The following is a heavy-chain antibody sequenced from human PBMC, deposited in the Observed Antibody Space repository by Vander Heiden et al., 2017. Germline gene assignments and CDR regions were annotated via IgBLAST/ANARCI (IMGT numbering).Heavy chain of an antibody. J-gene: IGHJ6*02. V-gene: IGHV4-31*03. D-gene: IGHD1-1*01. CDR1: GGSISSGGYY. Sequence: QVQLQESGPGLVKPSQTLSLTCTVSGGSISSGGYYWSWIRQHPGKGLEWIGYIYYSGSTYYNPSLKSRVTISVDTSKNQFSLKLSSVTAADTAVYYCAGDYWNDVFYYGMDVWGQGTTVTVSS. CDR3: AGDYWNDVFYYGMDV. CDR2: IYYSGST.